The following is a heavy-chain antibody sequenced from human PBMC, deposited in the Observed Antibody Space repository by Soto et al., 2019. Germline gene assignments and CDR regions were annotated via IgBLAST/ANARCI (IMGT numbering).Heavy chain of an antibody. V-gene: IGHV3-23*01. D-gene: IGHD3-22*01. CDR2: VTGSGGTT. Sequence: GGSLRLSCAASGFTFSSYAMSWVRQAPGKGLEWVSTVTGSGGTTYYADSVKGRFTITRDDSKNTLYLQMTSLRAEDTAVYYCAKGGLGDSSGYVDAIDMWGQGTMVTVSS. CDR3: AKGGLGDSSGYVDAIDM. J-gene: IGHJ3*02. CDR1: GFTFSSYA.